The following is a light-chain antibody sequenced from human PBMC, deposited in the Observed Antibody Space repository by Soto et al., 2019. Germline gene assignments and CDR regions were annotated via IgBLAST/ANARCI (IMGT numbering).Light chain of an antibody. J-gene: IGKJ1*01. CDR2: DAS. CDR1: QSVSHW. Sequence: DIEMTQSASTLSASVGDRVNITCRASQSVSHWLAWYQQKRGKAPELLIYDASSLKSGVPSRFSGSGSGTEFTLTISSLQPDDFATYYCQQYNTYPAFGQGTQVESK. CDR3: QQYNTYPA. V-gene: IGKV1-5*01.